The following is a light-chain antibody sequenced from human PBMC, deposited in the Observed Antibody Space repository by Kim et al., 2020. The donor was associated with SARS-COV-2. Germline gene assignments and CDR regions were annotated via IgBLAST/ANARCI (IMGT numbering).Light chain of an antibody. CDR1: QDISNY. J-gene: IGKJ2*01. Sequence: SASVGDRVTITCQASQDISNYLTWYQQQPGKAPQLLIYDASNLEPGVPSRFSGSGSGTDFTFTISSLQPEDIATYYCQQYDNLPLTFGQGTKLEI. CDR2: DAS. V-gene: IGKV1-33*01. CDR3: QQYDNLPLT.